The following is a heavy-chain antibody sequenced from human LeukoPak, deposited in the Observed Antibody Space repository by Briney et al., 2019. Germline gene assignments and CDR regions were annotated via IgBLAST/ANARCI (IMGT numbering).Heavy chain of an antibody. CDR3: ASRDSSDWFFY. Sequence: ASVKVSCKASGYIFTKYHMHWVRQAPGQGLEWMGWINPNSGGTDYAQKFQGRVTMTRDTSMSTAYMELSSLRSDDTAVYHCASRDSSDWFFYWGQGTLVTVSP. J-gene: IGHJ4*02. CDR2: INPNSGGT. D-gene: IGHD6-13*01. CDR1: GYIFTKYH. V-gene: IGHV1-2*02.